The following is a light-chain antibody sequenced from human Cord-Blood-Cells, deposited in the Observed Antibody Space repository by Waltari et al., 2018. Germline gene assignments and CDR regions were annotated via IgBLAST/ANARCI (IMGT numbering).Light chain of an antibody. Sequence: SSELTQAPAVSVALGQTVRVTCQGDNLRSYYSSWYQQKPGQAPVLVIYGKNNRPSGIPDRFSGSSSGNTASLTITGAQAEDEADYYCNSRDSSGNHLVFGGGTKLTVL. CDR3: NSRDSSGNHLV. CDR2: GKN. CDR1: NLRSYY. V-gene: IGLV3-19*01. J-gene: IGLJ2*01.